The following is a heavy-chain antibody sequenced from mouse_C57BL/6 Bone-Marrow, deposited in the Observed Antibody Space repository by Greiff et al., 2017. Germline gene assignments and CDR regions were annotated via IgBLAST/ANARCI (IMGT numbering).Heavy chain of an antibody. Sequence: QVQLQQSGPGLVQPSQSLSITCTVSGFSLTSYGLHWVRQSPGKGLEWLGVIWSGGSTDYNAAFIYRLSISKDNSKSQFFFKMNSLQADDTAIYYCARNQHSSGYDYWGQGTTLTVSS. CDR1: GFSLTSYG. J-gene: IGHJ2*01. V-gene: IGHV2-2*01. CDR3: ARNQHSSGYDY. CDR2: IWSGGST. D-gene: IGHD3-2*02.